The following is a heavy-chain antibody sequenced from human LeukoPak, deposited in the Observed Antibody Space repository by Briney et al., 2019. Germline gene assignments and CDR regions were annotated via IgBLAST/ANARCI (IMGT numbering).Heavy chain of an antibody. V-gene: IGHV4-31*03. D-gene: IGHD3-22*01. CDR2: IYYSGST. CDR1: GGSISRGGYY. CDR3: ARDYYDSSALGY. Sequence: SETLSLTCTVSGGSISRGGYYWSWIRQHPGKGLEWIGYIYYSGSTYYNPSLKSRVTISVDTSKDQFSLKLSSVTAADTAVYYCARDYYDSSALGYWGQGTLVTVSS. J-gene: IGHJ4*02.